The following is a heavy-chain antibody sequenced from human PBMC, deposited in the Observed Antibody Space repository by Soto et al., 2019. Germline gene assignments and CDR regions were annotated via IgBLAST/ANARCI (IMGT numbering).Heavy chain of an antibody. CDR2: VSSSGGNT. V-gene: IGHV3-23*04. Sequence: EVQLVESGGGLVQPGGSLRLSCAASEFTFSNFAMTWVRQAPGKGLEWVSAVSSSGGNTYYADSVKGRFTISRDNSKNVLFLQMNSLRAEDTAVYYCAKKGVGVIDNWGQGTLVTVSS. J-gene: IGHJ4*02. D-gene: IGHD2-21*01. CDR1: EFTFSNFA. CDR3: AKKGVGVIDN.